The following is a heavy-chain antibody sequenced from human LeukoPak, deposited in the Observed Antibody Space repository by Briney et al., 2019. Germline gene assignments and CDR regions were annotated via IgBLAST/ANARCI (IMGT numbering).Heavy chain of an antibody. J-gene: IGHJ6*03. V-gene: IGHV1-18*01. D-gene: IGHD3-10*01. Sequence: ASVKVSCKASGYTFTSYGISWVRQAPGRGLEWMGWISAYNGNTNYAQKLQGRVTMTTDTSTSTAYMELRSLRSDDTAVYYCARDQSWADVSGYMDVWGKGTTVTISS. CDR2: ISAYNGNT. CDR3: ARDQSWADVSGYMDV. CDR1: GYTFTSYG.